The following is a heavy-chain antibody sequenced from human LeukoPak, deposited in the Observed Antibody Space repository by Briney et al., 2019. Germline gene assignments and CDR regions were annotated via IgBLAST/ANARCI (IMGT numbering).Heavy chain of an antibody. CDR2: IRYDGSDE. CDR3: AKRKYDDSWSYSMDV. J-gene: IGHJ6*03. Sequence: PGGSLRLSCVAYGFTFRNYDMHWVRQTPGRGLEWVAFIRYDGSDEEYADSVKGRFTISRDNAKNTLYLQMNNLGGEDRARYYCAKRKYDDSWSYSMDVWGKGTTVIVSS. V-gene: IGHV3-30*02. CDR1: GFTFRNYD. D-gene: IGHD6-13*01.